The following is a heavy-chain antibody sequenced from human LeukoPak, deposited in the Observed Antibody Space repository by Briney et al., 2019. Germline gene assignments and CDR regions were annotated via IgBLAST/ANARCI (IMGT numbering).Heavy chain of an antibody. Sequence: PSETLSPTCKVSGGSVSSDSYYWSWIRQPPGQGLEWIGYVHNSGSTKYNASLKSRLTISVDTSKNQFSLEVTSVTAADTAVYYCARTNYGDYNWFDPWGQGTLVTVSS. V-gene: IGHV4-61*01. D-gene: IGHD4-17*01. CDR2: VHNSGST. J-gene: IGHJ5*02. CDR3: ARTNYGDYNWFDP. CDR1: GGSVSSDSYY.